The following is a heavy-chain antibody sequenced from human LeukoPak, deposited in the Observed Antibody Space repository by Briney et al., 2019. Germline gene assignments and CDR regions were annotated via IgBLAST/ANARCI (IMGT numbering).Heavy chain of an antibody. V-gene: IGHV1-46*01. CDR2: INPSGGSA. Sequence: ASVKVSCKASGYTFTSYYMYWVRQAPGQRVEWMGIINPSGGSANYAQKFQGRVTMTRDTSTSTVYLELSSLRSEDTAVYYCARYRSSPPGGFDYWGQGTLVTVSS. D-gene: IGHD6-6*01. CDR3: ARYRSSPPGGFDY. CDR1: GYTFTSYY. J-gene: IGHJ4*02.